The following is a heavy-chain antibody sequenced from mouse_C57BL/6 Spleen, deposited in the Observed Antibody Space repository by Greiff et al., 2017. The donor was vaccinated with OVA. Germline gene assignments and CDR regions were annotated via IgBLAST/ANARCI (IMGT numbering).Heavy chain of an antibody. CDR2: IDPSDSYT. V-gene: IGHV1-69*01. CDR3: ARYLIYDGYH. CDR1: GYTFTSYW. D-gene: IGHD2-3*01. Sequence: QVQLQQPGAELVMPGASVKLSCKASGYTFTSYWMHWVKQRPGQGLEWIGEIDPSDSYTNYNQKFKGKSTLTVDKSSSTAYMQLSSLTSEDSAVYYCARYLIYDGYHWGQGTTHTVSS. J-gene: IGHJ2*01.